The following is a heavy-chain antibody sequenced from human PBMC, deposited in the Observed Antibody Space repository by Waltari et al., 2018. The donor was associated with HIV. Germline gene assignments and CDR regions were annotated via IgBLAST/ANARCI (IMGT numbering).Heavy chain of an antibody. V-gene: IGHV3-23*01. CDR2: ISGSGGDT. CDR1: GFPFSSYA. D-gene: IGHD3-10*01. J-gene: IGHJ4*02. Sequence: LLESGGNLVQRGGSLTLSCADSGFPFSSYALTWVRRAPGKGREGVSGISGSGGDTLFADSVKGRFTISRDASTVYLSMNRLTAEDTAVYYCAKVGLSGRWLLRRPFYFDYWGQGILVTVSS. CDR3: AKVGLSGRWLLRRPFYFDY.